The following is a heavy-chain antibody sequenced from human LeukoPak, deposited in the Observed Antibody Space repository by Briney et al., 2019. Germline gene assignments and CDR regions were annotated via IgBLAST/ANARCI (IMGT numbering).Heavy chain of an antibody. CDR2: ISGSGGNT. CDR1: GFTFSSYA. J-gene: IGHJ3*02. D-gene: IGHD2-2*01. Sequence: PGGSLRLSCAASGFTFSSYAMSWVRQAPGKGLEWVSAISGSGGNTYYADSVKGRFTISRDNSKNTLYLQMNSLRAEDTDVYYCAKPPPAAMDAFDIWGQGTMVTVSS. CDR3: AKPPPAAMDAFDI. V-gene: IGHV3-23*01.